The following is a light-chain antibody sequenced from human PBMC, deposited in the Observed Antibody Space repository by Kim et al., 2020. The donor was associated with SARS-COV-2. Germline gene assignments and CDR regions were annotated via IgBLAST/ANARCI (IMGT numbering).Light chain of an antibody. Sequence: VTISCTGTSSKIGAGYDVNWYQRLPGSAPKVLIYTNANRPSGVPERFSGSKSVASASLVISGLQTEDEGDYYCQSYDDSLRGSIFGGGTRVTVL. CDR3: QSYDDSLRGSI. J-gene: IGLJ2*01. CDR2: TNA. CDR1: SSKIGAGYD. V-gene: IGLV1-40*03.